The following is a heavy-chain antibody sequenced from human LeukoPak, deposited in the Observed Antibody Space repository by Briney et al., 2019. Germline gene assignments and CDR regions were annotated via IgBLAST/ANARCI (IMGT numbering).Heavy chain of an antibody. CDR2: IYYSGST. D-gene: IGHD1-1*01. J-gene: IGHJ4*02. V-gene: IGHV4-39*07. CDR3: ARDPSRYNWNDDSGDY. Sequence: PSETLSLTCTVSGGSISSSSYYWGWIRQPPGKGLEWIGSIYYSGSTYYNPSLKSRVTISVDTSKNQFSLKLSSVTAADTAVYYCARDPSRYNWNDDSGDYWGQGTLVTVSS. CDR1: GGSISSSSYY.